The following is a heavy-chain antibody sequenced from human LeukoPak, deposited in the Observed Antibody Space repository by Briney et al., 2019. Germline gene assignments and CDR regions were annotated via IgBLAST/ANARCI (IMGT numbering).Heavy chain of an antibody. CDR3: AKVGCSGGSCYSSDAFDI. CDR1: GFTFSSYG. CDR2: ISYDGSNK. J-gene: IGHJ3*02. Sequence: GGSLRPSCAASGFTFSSYGMHWVRQAPGKGLEWVAVISYDGSNKYYADSVKGRFTISRDNSKNTLYLQMNSLRAEDTAVYYCAKVGCSGGSCYSSDAFDIWGQGTMVTVSS. V-gene: IGHV3-30*18. D-gene: IGHD2-15*01.